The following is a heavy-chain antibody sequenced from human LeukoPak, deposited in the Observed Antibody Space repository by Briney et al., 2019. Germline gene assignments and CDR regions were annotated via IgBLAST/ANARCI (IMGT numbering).Heavy chain of an antibody. V-gene: IGHV1-18*01. CDR3: ARGLMVRGFEAFDY. CDR2: ISAYNGNT. D-gene: IGHD3-10*01. Sequence: ASVKVSCKASGYTLTSYGISWVRQAPGQGLEWMGWISAYNGNTNYAQKLQGRVTMTTDTSTSTAYMELRSLRSDDTAVYYCARGLMVRGFEAFDYWGQGTLVTVSS. J-gene: IGHJ4*02. CDR1: GYTLTSYG.